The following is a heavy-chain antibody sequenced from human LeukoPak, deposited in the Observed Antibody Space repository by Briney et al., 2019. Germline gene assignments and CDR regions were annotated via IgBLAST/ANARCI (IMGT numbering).Heavy chain of an antibody. CDR3: ASRGTYYYGSGSYYFDY. V-gene: IGHV4-59*01. J-gene: IGHJ4*02. D-gene: IGHD3-10*01. CDR1: GGSISSYY. CDR2: IYYSGST. Sequence: SETLSLTCTVSGGSISSYYWSWIRQPPGKGLEWIGYIYYSGSTNYNPSLKSRVTISVDTSKNQSSLKLSSVTAADTAVYYCASRGTYYYGSGSYYFDYWGQGTLVTVSS.